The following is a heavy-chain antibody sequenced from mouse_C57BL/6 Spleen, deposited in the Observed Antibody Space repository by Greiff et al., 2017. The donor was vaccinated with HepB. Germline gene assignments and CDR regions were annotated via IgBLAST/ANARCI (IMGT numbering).Heavy chain of an antibody. CDR1: GYTFTDYY. D-gene: IGHD2-2*01. CDR3: ASTMVTTAGFAY. V-gene: IGHV1-26*01. CDR2: INPNNGGT. J-gene: IGHJ3*01. Sequence: EVQLQQSGPELVKPGASVKISCKASGYTFTDYYMNWVKQSHGKSLEWIGDINPNNGGTSYNQKFKGKATLTVDKSSSTAYMELRSLTSEDSAVYYCASTMVTTAGFAYWGQGTLVTVSA.